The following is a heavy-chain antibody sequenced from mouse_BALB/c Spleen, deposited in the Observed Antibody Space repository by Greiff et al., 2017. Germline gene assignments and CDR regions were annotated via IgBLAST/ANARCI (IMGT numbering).Heavy chain of an antibody. V-gene: IGHV7-3*02. CDR2: IRNKANGYTT. J-gene: IGHJ3*01. CDR1: GFTFTDYY. Sequence: DVQLVESGGGLVQPGGSLRLSCATSGFTFTDYYMSWVRQPPGKALEWLGFIRNKANGYTTEYSASVKGRFTISRDNSQSILYLQMNTLRAEDSATYYCARVYGSSWFAYWGQGTLVTVSA. CDR3: ARVYGSSWFAY. D-gene: IGHD1-1*01.